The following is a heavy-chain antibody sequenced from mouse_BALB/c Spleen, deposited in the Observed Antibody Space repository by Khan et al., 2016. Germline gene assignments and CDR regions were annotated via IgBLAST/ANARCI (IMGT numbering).Heavy chain of an antibody. D-gene: IGHD1-1*01. CDR1: GYTFSSYW. CDR2: ILPGSGST. J-gene: IGHJ3*01. V-gene: IGHV1-9*01. CDR3: ARTTHYYGIAY. Sequence: QVQLQQSGAELMKPGASVKISCKATGYTFSSYWIEWVKQRPGHGLEWIGEILPGSGSTNYNEKFKGKATFTADTSSNTAYMQLSSLTSEDSAVYYCARTTHYYGIAYWGQGTLVTVS.